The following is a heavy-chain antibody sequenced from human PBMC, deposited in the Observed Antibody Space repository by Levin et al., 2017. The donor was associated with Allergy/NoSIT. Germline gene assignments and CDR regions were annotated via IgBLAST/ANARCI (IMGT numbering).Heavy chain of an antibody. V-gene: IGHV3-7*01. CDR3: ARAYYYDSSGYYLLYYFDY. CDR2: IKQDGSEK. D-gene: IGHD3-22*01. Sequence: GGSLRLSCAASGFTFSSYWMSWVRQAPGKGLEWVANIKQDGSEKYYVDSVKGRFTISRDNAKNSLYLQMNSLRAEDTAVYYCARAYYYDSSGYYLLYYFDYWGQGTLVTVSS. CDR1: GFTFSSYW. J-gene: IGHJ4*02.